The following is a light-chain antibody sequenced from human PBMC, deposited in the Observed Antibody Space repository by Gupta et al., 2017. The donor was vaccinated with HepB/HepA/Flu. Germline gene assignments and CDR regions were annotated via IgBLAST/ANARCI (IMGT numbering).Light chain of an antibody. CDR2: TAS. Sequence: DIQMTQSPSSLSASIGDRVTITCRASQSISSYLHWYQQKPGKAPKVLIYTASSLQSGVSSRFSGSGSGTDFTLTISSVQREDFATYYCQQSYMTPQTFGQGTKVDIK. CDR1: QSISSY. V-gene: IGKV1-39*01. J-gene: IGKJ3*01. CDR3: QQSYMTPQT.